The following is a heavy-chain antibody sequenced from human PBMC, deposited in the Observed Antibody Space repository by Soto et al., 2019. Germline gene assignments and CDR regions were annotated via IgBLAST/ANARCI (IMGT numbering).Heavy chain of an antibody. Sequence: SVKISCKASGGTFSSYAISWVRQAPGQGLEWMGGIIPIFGTANYAQKFQGRVTITADKSTSTAYMELSSLRSEDTAVYYCARAIAADLYYFEYWGEGTLVTVSS. J-gene: IGHJ4*02. CDR1: GGTFSSYA. V-gene: IGHV1-69*06. D-gene: IGHD6-13*01. CDR2: IIPIFGTA. CDR3: ARAIAADLYYFEY.